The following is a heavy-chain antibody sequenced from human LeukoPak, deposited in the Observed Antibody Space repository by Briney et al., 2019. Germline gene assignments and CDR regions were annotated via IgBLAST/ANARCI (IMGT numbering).Heavy chain of an antibody. CDR3: ARDCSSTSCYGGDAFDI. Sequence: SETLSLTCTVSGGSINSDYWSWIRQPPGKGLEWIGYIYYSGNTNYNPSLMSRVTMSVDTSKNQFSLKLSSVTAADTAVYYCARDCSSTSCYGGDAFDIWGQGTMVTVSS. CDR1: GGSINSDY. V-gene: IGHV4-59*01. J-gene: IGHJ3*02. CDR2: IYYSGNT. D-gene: IGHD2-2*01.